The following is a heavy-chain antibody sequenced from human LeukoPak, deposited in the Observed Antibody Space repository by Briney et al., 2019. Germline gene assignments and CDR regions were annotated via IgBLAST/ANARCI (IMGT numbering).Heavy chain of an antibody. CDR1: GFTFSSYS. J-gene: IGHJ4*02. CDR3: AKKVRYGDFDY. D-gene: IGHD4-17*01. Sequence: GGSLRLSCAASGFTFSSYSMNWVRQAPGKGLEWVSSISSSSSYIYYADSVKGRFTISRDNSKNTLYLQMNSLRAEDTAVYYCAKKVRYGDFDYWGQGTLVTVSS. CDR2: ISSSSSYI. V-gene: IGHV3-21*04.